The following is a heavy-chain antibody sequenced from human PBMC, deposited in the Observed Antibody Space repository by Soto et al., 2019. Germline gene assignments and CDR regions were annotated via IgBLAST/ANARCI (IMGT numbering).Heavy chain of an antibody. CDR2: IYYSGST. CDR1: GGSISSSSYY. V-gene: IGHV4-39*01. CDR3: ARHRIPAGGYFDY. J-gene: IGHJ4*02. D-gene: IGHD1-26*01. Sequence: LSLTCTVSGGSISSSSYYWGWIRQPPGKGLEWIGSIYYSGSTYYNPSLKSRVTISVDTSKNQFSLKLSSVTAADTAVYYCARHRIPAGGYFDYWGQGTLVTVSS.